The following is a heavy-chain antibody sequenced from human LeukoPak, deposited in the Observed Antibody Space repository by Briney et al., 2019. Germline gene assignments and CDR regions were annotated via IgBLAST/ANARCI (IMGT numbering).Heavy chain of an antibody. V-gene: IGHV3-21*01. CDR2: ISSSSSYI. J-gene: IGHJ6*02. CDR1: GFTFSSYS. Sequence: GGFLRLSCAASGFTFSSYSMNWVRQAPGKGLEWVSSISSSSSYIYYADSVKGRFTISRDNAKNSLYLQMNSLRAEDTAVYYCARRPTPHGGMDVWGQGTTVTVSS. CDR3: ARRPTPHGGMDV.